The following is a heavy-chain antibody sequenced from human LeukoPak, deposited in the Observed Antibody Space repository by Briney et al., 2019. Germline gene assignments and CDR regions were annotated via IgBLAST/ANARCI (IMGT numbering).Heavy chain of an antibody. J-gene: IGHJ4*02. V-gene: IGHV4-39*01. Sequence: SETLSLTCTVSGGSISKSPFYWGWIRQPPGKGLEWIGSIYYSGSTYYNPSLKSRVTISVDTSKNQFSLKLSSVTAADTAVYYCASLNYYDSSGYSPRFDYWGQGTLVTVSS. CDR1: GGSISKSPFY. CDR2: IYYSGST. CDR3: ASLNYYDSSGYSPRFDY. D-gene: IGHD3-22*01.